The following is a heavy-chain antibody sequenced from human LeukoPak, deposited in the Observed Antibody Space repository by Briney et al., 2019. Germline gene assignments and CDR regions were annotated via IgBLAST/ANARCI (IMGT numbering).Heavy chain of an antibody. J-gene: IGHJ4*02. CDR3: ASFPTYYYGSGSYYNERGLVDY. CDR2: IYSGGST. Sequence: PGGSLRLSCAASGFTVSSNYMSWVRQAPGKGLEWVSVIYSGGSTYYADSVKGRFTISRDNSKNTLYLQMNSLRAEDTAVYYCASFPTYYYGSGSYYNERGLVDYWGQGTLVTVSS. CDR1: GFTVSSNY. V-gene: IGHV3-66*01. D-gene: IGHD3-10*01.